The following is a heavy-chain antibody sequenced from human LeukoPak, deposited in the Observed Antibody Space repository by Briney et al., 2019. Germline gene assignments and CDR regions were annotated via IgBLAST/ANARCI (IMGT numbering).Heavy chain of an antibody. V-gene: IGHV1-3*03. CDR1: GYTFISYA. Sequence: ASVKVSCKSSGYTFISYAMHWVRQAPGQRLEWMGWMNAGNGSTKYSQKFQGRVTITRDTSASTAYMELSSLKSEDMAVYYCAREASMVRGVGIFGFDYWGQGTLVTVSS. CDR2: MNAGNGST. J-gene: IGHJ4*02. D-gene: IGHD3-10*01. CDR3: AREASMVRGVGIFGFDY.